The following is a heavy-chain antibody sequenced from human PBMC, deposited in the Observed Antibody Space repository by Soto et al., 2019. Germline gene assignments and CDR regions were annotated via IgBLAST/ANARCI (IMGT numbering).Heavy chain of an antibody. CDR2: ISAYNGNT. CDR1: GFTFTSYG. D-gene: IGHD3-3*01. J-gene: IGHJ6*03. Sequence: ASVNVSCNPFGFTFTSYGICWAHCSPGQGLEWMGWISAYNGNTNYAQKLQGRVTMTTDTSTSTAYMELRSLRSDDTAVYYCARGVTIFGVVTYYYYYMDVWGKGTTVTVSS. CDR3: ARGVTIFGVVTYYYYYMDV. V-gene: IGHV1-18*01.